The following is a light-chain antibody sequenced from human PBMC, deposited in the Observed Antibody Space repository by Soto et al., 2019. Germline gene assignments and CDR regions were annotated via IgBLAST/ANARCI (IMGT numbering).Light chain of an antibody. V-gene: IGKV1-5*03. CDR3: QQYDSYST. CDR1: QSIRSW. J-gene: IGKJ4*01. CDR2: KAS. Sequence: DIQMTQFPSTLSASVGDRVTITCRASQSIRSWLAWYQQKPGKAPNLLIYKASSLPSGVPSRFSGSGYGTEFTLTISSRQPDDIATYYCQQYDSYSTFGGGTKVQIK.